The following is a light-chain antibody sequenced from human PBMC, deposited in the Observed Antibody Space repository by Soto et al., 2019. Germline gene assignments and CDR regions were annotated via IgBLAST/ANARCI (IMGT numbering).Light chain of an antibody. Sequence: IQMPQSPSSLSAAVGDRVTITCRASPSVSTYLNWYQQIPGKAPKLLIYSAFSLHSGVPSRFSGSGSGTDFTLTISSLQPEDFATYYCQQSYSTPWTFGQGTKVDI. V-gene: IGKV1-39*01. CDR1: PSVSTY. CDR2: SAF. CDR3: QQSYSTPWT. J-gene: IGKJ1*01.